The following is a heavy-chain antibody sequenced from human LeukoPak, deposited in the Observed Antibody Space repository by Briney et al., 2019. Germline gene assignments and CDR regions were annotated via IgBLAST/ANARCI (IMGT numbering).Heavy chain of an antibody. CDR2: INPNSGGT. CDR3: ARMGSLLTGVRSSGAFDI. D-gene: IGHD1-20*01. J-gene: IGHJ3*02. CDR1: GYTFTGYY. Sequence: ASVKVSCKASGYTFTGYYMHWVRQAPGQGLEWMGWINPNSGGTNFAQNLQGRVTMTRDTSISTAYMELSRLRSDDTAVYYCARMGSLLTGVRSSGAFDIWGQGTMVTVSS. V-gene: IGHV1-2*02.